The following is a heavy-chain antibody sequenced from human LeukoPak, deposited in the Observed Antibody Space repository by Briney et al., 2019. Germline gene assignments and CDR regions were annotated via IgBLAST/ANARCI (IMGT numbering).Heavy chain of an antibody. J-gene: IGHJ4*02. CDR2: INHSGST. V-gene: IGHV4-34*01. CDR1: GGSFSGYY. D-gene: IGHD2/OR15-2a*01. CDR3: ARGPFDFYHYFDY. Sequence: SETLSLTCAVYGGSFSGYYWSWIRQPPGKGLEWIGEINHSGSTNYNPSLKSRVTISVDTSKNQFSLKLSSVTAADTAVYYCARGPFDFYHYFDYWGQGTLVTVSS.